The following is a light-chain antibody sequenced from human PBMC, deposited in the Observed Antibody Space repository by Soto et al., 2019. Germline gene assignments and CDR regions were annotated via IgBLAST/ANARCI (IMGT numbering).Light chain of an antibody. J-gene: IGKJ1*01. CDR1: QSVNSDY. CDR2: IAS. CDR3: QQYGTSPWT. V-gene: IGKV3-20*01. Sequence: EIVLTQSPGTLSLFPGERATLSCRATQSVNSDYLAWYQQKPGQAPRLLIYIASRRATGIPDRFSGSGSGTAFTLTTNRLEPEDFAVYYCQQYGTSPWTFGQGTKVEIK.